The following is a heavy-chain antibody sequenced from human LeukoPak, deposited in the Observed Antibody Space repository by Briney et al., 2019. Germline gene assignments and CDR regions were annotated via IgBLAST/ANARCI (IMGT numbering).Heavy chain of an antibody. V-gene: IGHV4-39*01. CDR1: GGSISSSSYY. J-gene: IGHJ4*02. Sequence: PSETLSLTCTVSGGSISSSSYYWGWIRQPPGKGLEWIGSIYYSGSTYYNPSLKSRVTISADTSKNQFSLKLSSVTAADTAVYYCARRGTVTTERFDYWGQGTLVTVSS. CDR3: ARRGTVTTERFDY. D-gene: IGHD4-11*01. CDR2: IYYSGST.